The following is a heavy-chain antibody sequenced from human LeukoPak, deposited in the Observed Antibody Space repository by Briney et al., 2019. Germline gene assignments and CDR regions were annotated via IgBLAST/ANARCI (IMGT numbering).Heavy chain of an antibody. CDR3: ARDSGHDAFDI. CDR1: GFTVSSNY. Sequence: GGSLRLSCAVSGFTVSSNYMSWVRQAPGKGLEWVSVIYSGTNTYYADSVKGRFIISRDNPKNMLYLQMNRLRAEDTAVYYCARDSGHDAFDIWGQGTMVTVSS. V-gene: IGHV3-53*01. CDR2: IYSGTNT. J-gene: IGHJ3*02.